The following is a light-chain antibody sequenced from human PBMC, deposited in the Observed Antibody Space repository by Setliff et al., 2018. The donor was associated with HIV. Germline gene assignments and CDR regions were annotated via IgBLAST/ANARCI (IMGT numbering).Light chain of an antibody. CDR2: GVT. CDR3: SSYTSTSTLCV. Sequence: QSALTQPATVSGSPGQSIAISCTGTTNDVGAYNYVSWYQQHPGKAPKLIIYGVTHRPSGVSDRFSGSKSGDTASLTISGLQTEDEADYYCSSYTSTSTLCVFGTGTKVTVL. J-gene: IGLJ1*01. V-gene: IGLV2-14*03. CDR1: TNDVGAYNY.